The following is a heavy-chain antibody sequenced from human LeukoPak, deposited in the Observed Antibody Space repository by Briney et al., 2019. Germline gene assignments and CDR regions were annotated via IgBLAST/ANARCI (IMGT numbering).Heavy chain of an antibody. J-gene: IGHJ4*02. Sequence: PGGSLRLSCTSSGFTVSSTYISWVRQAPGKGLEWGSGIYSGGRTDYTDSVKDRFTISRDASKNTVFLQMNSLRVEDTAVYHCARGPTDKAVDGIFFGHWGQGTLVTVSS. CDR3: ARGPTDKAVDGIFFGH. V-gene: IGHV3-53*01. D-gene: IGHD6-19*01. CDR2: IYSGGRT. CDR1: GFTVSSTY.